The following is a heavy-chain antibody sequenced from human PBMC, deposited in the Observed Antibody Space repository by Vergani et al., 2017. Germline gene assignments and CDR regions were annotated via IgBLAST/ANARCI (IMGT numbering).Heavy chain of an antibody. V-gene: IGHV7-4-1*02. Sequence: QVQLVQSGAEVKKPGASVKVSCKVSGYTLTELSMHWVRQAPGKGLEWMGWINTNTGNPTYAQGFTGRFVFSLDTSVSTAYLQISSLKAEDTAVYYCARLYYDSYYYDSSGYSYYYYGMDVWGQGTTVTVSS. J-gene: IGHJ6*02. CDR1: GYTLTELS. CDR3: ARLYYDSYYYDSSGYSYYYYGMDV. D-gene: IGHD3-22*01. CDR2: INTNTGNP.